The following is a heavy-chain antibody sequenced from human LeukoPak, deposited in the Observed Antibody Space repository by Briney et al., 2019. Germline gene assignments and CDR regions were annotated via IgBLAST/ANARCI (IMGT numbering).Heavy chain of an antibody. CDR2: INHSGST. D-gene: IGHD3-10*01. J-gene: IGHJ2*01. CDR1: GGSINSGGYY. V-gene: IGHV4-34*01. CDR3: ARGAYYGSGSYRGDRCVYFDL. Sequence: PSQTLSLTCTVSGGSINSGGYYWSWIRQPPGKGLEWIGEINHSGSTNYNPSLKSRVTISVDTSKNQFSLKLSSVTAADTAVYYCARGAYYGSGSYRGDRCVYFDLWGRGTLVTVSS.